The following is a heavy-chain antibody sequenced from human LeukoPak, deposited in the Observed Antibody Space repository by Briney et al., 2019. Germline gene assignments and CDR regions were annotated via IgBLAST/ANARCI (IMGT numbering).Heavy chain of an antibody. J-gene: IGHJ4*02. CDR2: INHSGST. Sequence: SETLSLTCAVYGGSFSGYYWSWIRQPPGKGLEWIGEINHSGSTNYNPSLKSRVTISVDTSKNQFSLKLSSVTAADTAVYYCARDPAAVSTNTYDWGQGTLVTVS. D-gene: IGHD6-13*01. CDR3: ARDPAAVSTNTYD. CDR1: GGSFSGYY. V-gene: IGHV4-34*01.